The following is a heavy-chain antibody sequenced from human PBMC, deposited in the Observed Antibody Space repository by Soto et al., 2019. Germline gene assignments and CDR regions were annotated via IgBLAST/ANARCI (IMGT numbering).Heavy chain of an antibody. J-gene: IGHJ6*02. CDR2: IYHSGGT. CDR3: ARDRHDYYYYYGMDV. V-gene: IGHV4-4*02. CDR1: GGSISSSNW. Sequence: SETLSLTCAVSGGSISSSNWWSWVRQPPGKGLEWIGEIYHSGGTNYNPSLKSRVTISVDKSKNQFSLKLSSVTAADTAVYYCARDRHDYYYYYGMDVWGQGTTVTVSS.